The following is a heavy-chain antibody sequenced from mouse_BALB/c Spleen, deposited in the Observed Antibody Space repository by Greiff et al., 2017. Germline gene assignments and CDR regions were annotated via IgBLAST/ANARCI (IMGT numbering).Heavy chain of an antibody. V-gene: IGHV14-4*02. J-gene: IGHJ2*01. D-gene: IGHD1-1*01. CDR3: NANYGSSYIDY. CDR2: IDPENGDT. CDR1: GFNIKDYY. Sequence: VQLQQSGAELVRPGASVKLSCTASGFNIKDYYMHWVKQRPEQGLEWIGWIDPENGDTEYAPKFQGKATMTADTSSNTAYLQLSSLTSEDTAVYYCNANYGSSYIDYWGQGTTLTVSS.